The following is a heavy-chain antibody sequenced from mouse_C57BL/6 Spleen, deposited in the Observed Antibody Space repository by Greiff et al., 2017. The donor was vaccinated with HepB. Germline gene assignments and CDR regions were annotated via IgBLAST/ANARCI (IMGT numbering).Heavy chain of an antibody. CDR2: INYDGSST. J-gene: IGHJ2*01. CDR1: GFTFSDYY. D-gene: IGHD2-5*01. CDR3: SREAAYYSNYDYFDY. Sequence: EVMLVESEGGLVQPGSSMKLSCTASGFTFSDYYMAWVRQVPEKGLEWVANINYDGSSTYYLDSLKSRFIISRDNAKNILYLQMSSLKSEDTATYYCSREAAYYSNYDYFDYWGQGTTLTVSS. V-gene: IGHV5-16*01.